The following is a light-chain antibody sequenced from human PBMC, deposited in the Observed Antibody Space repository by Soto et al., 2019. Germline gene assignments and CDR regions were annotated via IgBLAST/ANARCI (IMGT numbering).Light chain of an antibody. Sequence: DIQMTPSPSSLSASVGDRVTITCRASQGISTYLIWYQQRQGKAPKLLIYAASNLVSGVPSRFSGSRSGTEFTLTISSLQPEDFATYSCQQSYRTPYTFGQGTKLETK. CDR1: QGISTY. V-gene: IGKV1-39*01. CDR2: AAS. J-gene: IGKJ2*01. CDR3: QQSYRTPYT.